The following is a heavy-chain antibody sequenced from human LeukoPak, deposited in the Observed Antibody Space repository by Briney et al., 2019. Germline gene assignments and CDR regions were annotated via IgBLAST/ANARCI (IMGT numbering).Heavy chain of an antibody. Sequence: GGSLRLSCAASGFTFSSYAMSWVRQAPGKGLEWVSAISGSGGSTYYADSVKGRFTISRDNSKNALYLQMNSLRAEDTAVYYCAKDISGEDSSGYDWGQGTLVTVSS. V-gene: IGHV3-23*01. J-gene: IGHJ4*02. CDR3: AKDISGEDSSGYD. CDR1: GFTFSSYA. D-gene: IGHD6-19*01. CDR2: ISGSGGST.